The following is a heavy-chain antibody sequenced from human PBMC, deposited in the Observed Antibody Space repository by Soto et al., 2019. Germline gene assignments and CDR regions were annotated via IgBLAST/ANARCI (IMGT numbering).Heavy chain of an antibody. Sequence: QVQPQESGPGLVKPSQTLSLTCTVSGGSISSGGYYWSWIRQHPGKGLEWIGYIYYSGSTYYNPSLKSRVTISVDTSKNQFSLKLSSVTAADTAVYYCARYCSSTSCYFFFDPWGQGTLVTVSS. CDR2: IYYSGST. D-gene: IGHD2-2*01. CDR1: GGSISSGGYY. V-gene: IGHV4-31*03. CDR3: ARYCSSTSCYFFFDP. J-gene: IGHJ5*02.